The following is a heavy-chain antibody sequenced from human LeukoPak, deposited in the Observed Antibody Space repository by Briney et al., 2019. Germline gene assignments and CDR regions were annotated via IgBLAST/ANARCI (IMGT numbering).Heavy chain of an antibody. Sequence: GASVKVSCKASGYTFTGYYMHWVRQAPGQGLEWMGGIIPIFGTANYAQKFQGRVTITTDESTSTAYMELSSLRSEDTAVYYCASLRTYYDSSGYYYGPFDYWGQGTLVTVSS. CDR3: ASLRTYYDSSGYYYGPFDY. D-gene: IGHD3-22*01. CDR1: GYTFTGYY. CDR2: IIPIFGTA. V-gene: IGHV1-69*05. J-gene: IGHJ4*02.